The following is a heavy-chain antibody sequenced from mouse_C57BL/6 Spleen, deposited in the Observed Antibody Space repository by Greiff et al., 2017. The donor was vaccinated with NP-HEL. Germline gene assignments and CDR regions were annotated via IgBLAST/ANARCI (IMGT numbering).Heavy chain of an antibody. V-gene: IGHV1-59*01. J-gene: IGHJ2*01. CDR3: ARWGTTVVAEDY. CDR2: IDPSDSYT. D-gene: IGHD1-1*01. CDR1: GYTFTSYW. Sequence: VQLQQPGAELVRPGTSVKLSCKASGYTFTSYWMHWVKQRPGQGLEWIGVIDPSDSYTNYNQKFKGKATLTVDTSSSTAYMQLSSLTSEDSAVYYCARWGTTVVAEDYWGQGTTLTVSS.